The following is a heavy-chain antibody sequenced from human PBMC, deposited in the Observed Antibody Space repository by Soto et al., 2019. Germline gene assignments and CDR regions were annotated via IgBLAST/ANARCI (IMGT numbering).Heavy chain of an antibody. CDR3: ARVRDAAMASYYYYGMDV. J-gene: IGHJ6*02. D-gene: IGHD5-18*01. Sequence: ASVKVSCKASGYTFSSYYMHWVRQAPGQGLEWMGLISPSGGSTRYAQKFQGRVTMTRDTSTSTVYMELSSLRSEDTAVYYCARVRDAAMASYYYYGMDVWGQGTTVTVSS. CDR2: ISPSGGST. CDR1: GYTFSSYY. V-gene: IGHV1-46*01.